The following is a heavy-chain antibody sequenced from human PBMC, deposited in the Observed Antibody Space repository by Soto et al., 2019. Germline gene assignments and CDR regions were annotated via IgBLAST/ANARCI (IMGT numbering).Heavy chain of an antibody. CDR2: ISGSGGST. CDR1: GFTFSSYA. V-gene: IGHV3-23*01. CDR3: AKILLWFGELCGDCYYGMDV. J-gene: IGHJ6*02. D-gene: IGHD3-10*01. Sequence: EVQLLESGGGLVQPGGSLRLSCAASGFTFSSYAMSWVRQAPGKGLEWVSAISGSGGSTYYADSVKGRFTISRDNSKNTLYLQMNSLRAEDTAVYYCAKILLWFGELCGDCYYGMDVWGQGTTVTVSS.